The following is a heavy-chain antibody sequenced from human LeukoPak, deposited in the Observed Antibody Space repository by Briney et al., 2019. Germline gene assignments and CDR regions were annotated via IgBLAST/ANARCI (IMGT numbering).Heavy chain of an antibody. CDR1: GASISSYY. J-gene: IGHJ4*02. CDR2: LYISGST. V-gene: IGHV4-4*07. Sequence: SETLSLTCTVSGASISSYYYNWIRQTAGRGLEWIGRLYISGSTYYNPSLKSRVTISVDTSKNQFSLKLSSVTAADTAVYFCARDLSGSLYFDYWGQGVLVTVSS. CDR3: ARDLSGSLYFDY. D-gene: IGHD3-10*01.